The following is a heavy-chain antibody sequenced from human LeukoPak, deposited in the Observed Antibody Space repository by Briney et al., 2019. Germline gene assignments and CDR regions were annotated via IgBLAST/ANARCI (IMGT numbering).Heavy chain of an antibody. J-gene: IGHJ4*02. Sequence: SETLSLTCTVSGGSISSYYWSWIRQPPAKGLAWIGYIYYSGSTNYNPSLKSRVTISVDTSKNQFSLKLSSVTAADTAVYYCAREGEGNNFDYWGQGTLVTVSS. CDR2: IYYSGST. CDR1: GGSISSYY. V-gene: IGHV4-59*01. CDR3: AREGEGNNFDY. D-gene: IGHD3-16*01.